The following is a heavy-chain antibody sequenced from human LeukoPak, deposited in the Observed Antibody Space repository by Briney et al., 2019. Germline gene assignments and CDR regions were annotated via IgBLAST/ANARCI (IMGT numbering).Heavy chain of an antibody. J-gene: IGHJ5*02. Sequence: GGSLRLSCAASGFTLSEHWMNWVRLAPGKGLEWVADIKKDGSEQHYVDSVKGRFIISRDNVENSVYLQMNSLRVEDTAVYYCARAELDSAYRPLGAWGQGTLVTVSS. CDR1: GFTLSEHW. V-gene: IGHV3-7*01. CDR3: ARAELDSAYRPLGA. D-gene: IGHD5-12*01. CDR2: IKKDGSEQ.